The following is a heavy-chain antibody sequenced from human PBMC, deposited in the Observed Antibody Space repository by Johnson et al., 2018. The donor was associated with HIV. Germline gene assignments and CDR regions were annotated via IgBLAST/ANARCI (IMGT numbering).Heavy chain of an antibody. J-gene: IGHJ3*02. D-gene: IGHD2-8*01. CDR1: GFTFSTYG. CDR3: ASALCTWGAFDI. Sequence: QVQLVESGGGLVKPGGSLRLSCVASGFTFSTYGMHWVRQAPGKGLEWVAVISYDGSNKYYADSLKGRFTISRDNSKNTLYLQMNSLRAEDTAVYYCASALCTWGAFDIWGQGTMVTVSS. CDR2: ISYDGSNK. V-gene: IGHV3-30*03.